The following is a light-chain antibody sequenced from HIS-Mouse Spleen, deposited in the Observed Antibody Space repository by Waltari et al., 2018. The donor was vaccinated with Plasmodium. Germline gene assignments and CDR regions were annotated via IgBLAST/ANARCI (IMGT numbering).Light chain of an antibody. J-gene: IGKJ2*01. V-gene: IGKV1-39*01. CDR2: AAS. CDR3: QQYYSFPYT. Sequence: DIQMTQSPSSLSASVGDRVTLTCRASQSISSYLNWYQQKPGKAPKLLIYAASTLQSGVPSRFSGSGSGTDFTLTISCLQSEDFATYYCQQYYSFPYTFGQGTKLEIK. CDR1: QSISSY.